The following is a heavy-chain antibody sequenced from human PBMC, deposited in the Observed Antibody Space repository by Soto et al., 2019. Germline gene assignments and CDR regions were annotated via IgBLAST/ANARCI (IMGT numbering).Heavy chain of an antibody. Sequence: EVQLVESGGGLVQPGRSLRLSCAASGFTFDDYAMHWVRQAPGKGLEWVAGSSWNSGSIGYADSVKGRFTISRDNAKNSLYLQMNSLRAEDTALYYCAKDRVGDYYYGMDVWGQGTTVTVSS. CDR1: GFTFDDYA. D-gene: IGHD3-16*01. CDR2: SSWNSGSI. V-gene: IGHV3-9*01. J-gene: IGHJ6*02. CDR3: AKDRVGDYYYGMDV.